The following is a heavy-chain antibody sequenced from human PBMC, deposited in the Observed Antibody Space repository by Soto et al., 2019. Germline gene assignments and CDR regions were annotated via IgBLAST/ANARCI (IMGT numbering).Heavy chain of an antibody. CDR2: IFYSGHT. CDR3: ARRRYSGYDPSRAWFDP. Sequence: SETLSLTCAVSGASFGTYYWSWIRQPPGKGLEWIGYIFYSGHTNYNPSLKSRLTISVDTSKNQFSLKLSSVTAADTAVYYCARRRYSGYDPSRAWFDPWGQGTLVTVSS. J-gene: IGHJ5*02. D-gene: IGHD5-12*01. CDR1: GASFGTYY. V-gene: IGHV4-59*08.